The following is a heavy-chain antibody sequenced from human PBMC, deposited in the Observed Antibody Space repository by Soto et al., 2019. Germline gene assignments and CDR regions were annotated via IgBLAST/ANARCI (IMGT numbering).Heavy chain of an antibody. D-gene: IGHD5-12*01. CDR2: IYDSETT. J-gene: IGHJ6*02. V-gene: IGHV4-30-4*01. Sequence: QVQLQESGPGLVKPSQTLSLTCTVSGGSINSDDSYWSWLRQPPGRGLEWIGYIYDSETTYCNPTLKSQVTISVATSKNQFSLKLNSVTAADTAVYYCARDRQSEIVAMLASNGMDVWGQGTTVIVSS. CDR1: GGSINSDDSY. CDR3: ARDRQSEIVAMLASNGMDV.